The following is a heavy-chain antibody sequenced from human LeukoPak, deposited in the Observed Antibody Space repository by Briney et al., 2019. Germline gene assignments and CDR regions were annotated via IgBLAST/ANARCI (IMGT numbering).Heavy chain of an antibody. CDR2: INPDGSST. CDR3: VREGGTSSWYFRGFDY. CDR1: GFTFSTYW. D-gene: IGHD6-13*01. V-gene: IGHV3-74*01. Sequence: GGSLRLSCAASGFTFSTYWMHWVRQVPGKGLVWVSRINPDGSSTHYADSVRGRFTISRDDAKNTLYVQMNTLRAEDTAMYYCVREGGTSSWYFRGFDYWGQGTLVTVSS. J-gene: IGHJ4*02.